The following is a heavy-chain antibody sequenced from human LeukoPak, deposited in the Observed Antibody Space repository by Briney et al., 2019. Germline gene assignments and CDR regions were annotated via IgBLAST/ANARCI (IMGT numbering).Heavy chain of an antibody. CDR2: IYSSGST. V-gene: IGHV4-30-4*01. CDR1: GGSISSGDYY. Sequence: SETLSLTCTVSGGSISSGDYYWNWIRQPPGKGLEWFGYIYSSGSTYYNPSLKSRVTISVDTSKNQFSLKLSSVTAADTAVYYCARGRYSSSWYYFDYWGQGTLVTVSS. J-gene: IGHJ4*02. D-gene: IGHD6-13*01. CDR3: ARGRYSSSWYYFDY.